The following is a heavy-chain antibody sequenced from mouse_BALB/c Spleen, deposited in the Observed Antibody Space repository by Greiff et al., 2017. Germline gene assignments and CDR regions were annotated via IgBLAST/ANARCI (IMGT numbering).Heavy chain of an antibody. V-gene: IGHV1-14*01. CDR2: INPYNDGT. CDR1: GYTFTSYV. D-gene: IGHD1-2*01. CDR3: ARGGYYGPDYFDY. Sequence: EVQLQQSGPELVKPGASVKMSCKASGYTFTSYVMHWVKQKPGQGLEWIGYINPYNDGTKYNEKFKGKATLTSDKSSSTAYMELSSLTSEDSAVYYCARGGYYGPDYFDYWGQGTTLTVSS. J-gene: IGHJ2*01.